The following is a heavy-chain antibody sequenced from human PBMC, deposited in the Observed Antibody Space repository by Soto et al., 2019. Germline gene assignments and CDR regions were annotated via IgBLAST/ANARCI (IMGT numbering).Heavy chain of an antibody. CDR2: IYSIGST. J-gene: IGHJ4*02. D-gene: IGHD2-15*01. CDR3: ARDLGGWPDY. CDR1: GGSISSYY. Sequence: SETLSLTCTVSGGSISSYYWSWIRQPPGKGLEWIGYIYSIGSTNYNPSLRSRVTMSIDTSQEQFSLKLSSVTATDTAVYYCARDLGGWPDYWGQGTLVTVSS. V-gene: IGHV4-4*08.